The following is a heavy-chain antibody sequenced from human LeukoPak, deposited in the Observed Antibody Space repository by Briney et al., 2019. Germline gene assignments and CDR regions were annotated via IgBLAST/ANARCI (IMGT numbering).Heavy chain of an antibody. CDR1: GYSISSGYY. D-gene: IGHD4-23*01. V-gene: IGHV4-38-2*02. J-gene: IGHJ4*02. Sequence: SETLSLTCTVSGYSISSGYYWGWIRQPPGKGLEWIGSINHSGSTYYNPSLKSRVTISVDTSKSQFSLKLTSVTAADTAVYYCATLTTVVTAYYFDYWGQGTLVTVSS. CDR3: ATLTTVVTAYYFDY. CDR2: INHSGST.